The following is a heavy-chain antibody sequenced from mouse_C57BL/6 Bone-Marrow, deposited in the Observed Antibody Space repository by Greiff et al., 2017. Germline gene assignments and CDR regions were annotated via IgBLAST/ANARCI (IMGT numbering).Heavy chain of an antibody. CDR1: GFTFSSYG. D-gene: IGHD1-1*01. J-gene: IGHJ1*03. V-gene: IGHV5-6*02. CDR2: ISSGGSYT. CDR3: ARRPERYGSSYGYWYFDV. Sequence: EVKVVESGGDLVKPGGSLKLSCAASGFTFSSYGMSWVRQTPDKRLEWVATISSGGSYTYYPDSVKGRFTISRDNAKNTLYLQMSSLKSEDTAMYYCARRPERYGSSYGYWYFDVWGTGTTVTVSS.